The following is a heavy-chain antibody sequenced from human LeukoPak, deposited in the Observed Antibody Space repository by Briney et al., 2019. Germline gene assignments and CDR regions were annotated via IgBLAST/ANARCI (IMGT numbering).Heavy chain of an antibody. CDR2: ISAYNGNT. CDR1: GYTFTSYG. Sequence: ASVKVSCKASGYTFTSYGISWVRQAPGQGLEWMGWISAYNGNTNYAQKLQGRVTMTTDTSTSTAYMELRSLRSDDTAVYYCARVPDTAMVVHYFDYWGQGTLVTVSS. CDR3: ARVPDTAMVVHYFDY. D-gene: IGHD5-18*01. J-gene: IGHJ4*02. V-gene: IGHV1-18*01.